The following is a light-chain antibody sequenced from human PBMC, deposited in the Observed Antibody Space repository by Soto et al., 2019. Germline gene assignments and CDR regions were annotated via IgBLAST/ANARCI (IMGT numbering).Light chain of an antibody. J-gene: IGLJ2*01. CDR1: SSDVGGYNY. V-gene: IGLV2-14*03. Sequence: QSALTQPASVSGSPGQSITISCTGTSSDVGGYNYVSWYQHHPGKAPKLMIYDVSNRPSGVSNRFSGSKSGNTASLTISGLPAEDEADYYCSSYTRSSTLYVVFGGGTKLTVL. CDR2: DVS. CDR3: SSYTRSSTLYVV.